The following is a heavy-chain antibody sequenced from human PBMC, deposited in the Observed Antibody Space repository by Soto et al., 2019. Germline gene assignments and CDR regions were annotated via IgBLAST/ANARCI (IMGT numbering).Heavy chain of an antibody. Sequence: HGGSLRLSCAASGFTVISYAISWVRLAPGKGLEWVSTITGSGSGYNTFYTDSVKGRFSISRDNSENTVYLQMNSLRAEDTAMYFCAKAVYSSHYYYGMDVWGHGTAVTVSS. J-gene: IGHJ6*02. CDR2: ITGSGSGYNT. D-gene: IGHD2-8*01. V-gene: IGHV3-23*01. CDR3: AKAVYSSHYYYGMDV. CDR1: GFTVISYA.